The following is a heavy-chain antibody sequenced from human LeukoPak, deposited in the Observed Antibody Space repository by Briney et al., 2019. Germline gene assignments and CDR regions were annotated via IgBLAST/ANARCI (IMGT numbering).Heavy chain of an antibody. CDR3: AKDGYCSSTSCYDFDY. CDR2: ISYDGSNK. V-gene: IGHV3-30*18. D-gene: IGHD2-2*03. CDR1: GFTFSSYG. J-gene: IGHJ4*02. Sequence: GRSLRPSCAASGFTFSSYGMHWVRQAPGKGLEWVAVISYDGSNKYYADSVKGRFTISRDNSKNTLYLQMNSLRAEDTAVYYCAKDGYCSSTSCYDFDYWGQGTLVTVSS.